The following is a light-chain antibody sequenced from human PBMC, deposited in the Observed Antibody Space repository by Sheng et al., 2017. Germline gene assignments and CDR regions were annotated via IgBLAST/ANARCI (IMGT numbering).Light chain of an antibody. Sequence: DIQMTQSPSSLSASVGDRVSITCRASQSIRQTLNWYQQKPGEAPRLLIYAASNLQSGVPSRFSGSGSGTDFILTISSLELDDYATYYCQHTFSTPWTFGQGT. J-gene: IGKJ1*01. CDR2: AAS. V-gene: IGKV1-39*01. CDR3: QHTFSTPWT. CDR1: QSIRQT.